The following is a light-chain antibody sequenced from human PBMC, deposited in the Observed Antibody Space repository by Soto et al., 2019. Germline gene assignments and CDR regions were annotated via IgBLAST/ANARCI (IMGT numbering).Light chain of an antibody. CDR2: AAS. Sequence: IQLTQSPSSLSASVGDRVTITCRASQGISSYLAWYQQKPGKAPKLLIFAASTLQSGVPSRFSGSGSGTDFTLTISSLQPGDFATYYCQQLNNYPLTFGQGTRLEI. V-gene: IGKV1-9*01. J-gene: IGKJ5*01. CDR1: QGISSY. CDR3: QQLNNYPLT.